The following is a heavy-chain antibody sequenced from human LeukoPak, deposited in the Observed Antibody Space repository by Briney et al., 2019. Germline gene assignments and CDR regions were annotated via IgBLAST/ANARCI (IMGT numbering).Heavy chain of an antibody. J-gene: IGHJ6*03. CDR1: GYTFTGYY. Sequence: GASVKVSCKASGYTFTGYYMHWVRQAPGQGLEGMGWINPNSGGTNYAQKFQGRVTMTSDTSISTAYMELSRLRSDDTAVYYCARAPVDYYYMDVWGKGTTVTVSS. CDR3: ARAPVDYYYMDV. V-gene: IGHV1-2*02. CDR2: INPNSGGT.